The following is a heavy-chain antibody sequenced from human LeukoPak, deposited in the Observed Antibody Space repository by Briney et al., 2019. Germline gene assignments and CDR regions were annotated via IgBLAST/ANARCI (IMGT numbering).Heavy chain of an antibody. CDR2: ISYDGSNK. D-gene: IGHD4-23*01. CDR1: GFTFSSYA. CDR3: ARNPTTTVVTLNWFDP. Sequence: GGSLRLPCAASGFTFSSYAMSWVRQAPGKGLEWVAVISYDGSNKYYADSVKGRFTISRDNSKNTLYLQMNSLRAEDTAVYYCARNPTTTVVTLNWFDPWGQGTLVTVSS. J-gene: IGHJ5*02. V-gene: IGHV3-30-3*01.